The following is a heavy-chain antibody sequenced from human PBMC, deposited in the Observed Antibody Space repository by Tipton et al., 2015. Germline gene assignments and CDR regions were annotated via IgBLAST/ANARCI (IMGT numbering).Heavy chain of an antibody. V-gene: IGHV4-38-2*01. CDR3: ARARGRHGGLFDA. CDR2: IYHSGST. Sequence: TLSLTCDVSGYSISSGYYWGWIRQPPGKGLEWIVSIYHSGSTYYNTSLKSRVTISVDTSKTQFSLKMSSVTASDTAVYYCARARGRHGGLFDAWGQGILVSVSS. J-gene: IGHJ5*02. CDR1: GYSISSGYY. D-gene: IGHD4-23*01.